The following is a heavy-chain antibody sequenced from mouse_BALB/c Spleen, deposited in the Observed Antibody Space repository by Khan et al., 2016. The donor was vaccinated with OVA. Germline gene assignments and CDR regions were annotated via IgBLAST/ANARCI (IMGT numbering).Heavy chain of an antibody. D-gene: IGHD1-1*02. CDR1: GFTFNDYY. J-gene: IGHJ3*01. Sequence: EVELVESGGGFMQPGGSLKLSCATSGFTFNDYYMYWVRQTPEKRLEWVAYISNRGTTTYYPDTVRGRFTISGDNDKNTLYLQMSRLGSDDTAIYFCAREGDGGGLAYWGQGTLVTVSA. CDR3: AREGDGGGLAY. CDR2: ISNRGTTT. V-gene: IGHV5-12*02.